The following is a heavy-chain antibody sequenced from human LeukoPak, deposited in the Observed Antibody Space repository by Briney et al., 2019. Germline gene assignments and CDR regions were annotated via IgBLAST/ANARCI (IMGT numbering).Heavy chain of an antibody. V-gene: IGHV3-48*03. CDR2: ISSSGSTI. CDR3: ARETNNWGSAFDI. Sequence: AGGSLRLSCAASGFTFSSYEMNWVRQAPGKGLEWVSYISSSGSTIYYADSVKGRFTISRDNAKNSLYLQMNSLRAEDTAVYYCARETNNWGSAFDIWGQGTMVTVSS. J-gene: IGHJ3*02. CDR1: GFTFSSYE. D-gene: IGHD7-27*01.